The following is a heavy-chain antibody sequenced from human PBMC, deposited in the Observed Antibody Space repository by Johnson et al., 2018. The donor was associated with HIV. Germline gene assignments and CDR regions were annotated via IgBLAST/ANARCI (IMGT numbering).Heavy chain of an antibody. CDR1: GFTFDDYA. CDR3: AKCIWASSLIDVLDM. Sequence: VQVVESGGGLVQPGRSLRLSCAASGFTFDDYAMHWVRQAPGKGLEWVSGISWNSGSIGYADSVKGRFTISRDNAKNSLYLQMNSLRAEDTAMYYCAKCIWASSLIDVLDMWGQGTMVTVSS. CDR2: ISWNSGSI. V-gene: IGHV3-9*01. D-gene: IGHD2-15*01. J-gene: IGHJ3*02.